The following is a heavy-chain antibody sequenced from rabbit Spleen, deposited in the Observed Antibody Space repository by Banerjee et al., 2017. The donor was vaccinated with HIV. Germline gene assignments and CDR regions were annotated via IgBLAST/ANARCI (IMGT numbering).Heavy chain of an antibody. Sequence: EQLEESGGGLVKPEGSLTLTCKASGVSLNDKDVMCWVRQAPGKGLEWIACINIVTGKSVYASWAEGRFTISKTSSTTVTLQMNSLAAADTATYFCARYDNSIGDLDLWGQGTLVTVS. D-gene: IGHD2-1*01. CDR3: ARYDNSIGDLDL. V-gene: IGHV1S45*01. CDR1: GVSLNDKDV. CDR2: INIVTGKS. J-gene: IGHJ3*01.